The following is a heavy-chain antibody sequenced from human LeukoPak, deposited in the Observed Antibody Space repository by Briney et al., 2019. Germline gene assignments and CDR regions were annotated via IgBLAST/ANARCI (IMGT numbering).Heavy chain of an antibody. CDR3: ARGGSGNWNAPFDY. Sequence: GGSLRLSCAASGFTFSSYAMSWVRQAPGKGLEWVSAISGSGGSTYYADSVKGRFTISRDNSKNTLYLQMNSLRAEDTAVYYCARGGSGNWNAPFDYWGQGTLVTVSS. V-gene: IGHV3-23*01. D-gene: IGHD1-1*01. CDR1: GFTFSSYA. CDR2: ISGSGGST. J-gene: IGHJ4*02.